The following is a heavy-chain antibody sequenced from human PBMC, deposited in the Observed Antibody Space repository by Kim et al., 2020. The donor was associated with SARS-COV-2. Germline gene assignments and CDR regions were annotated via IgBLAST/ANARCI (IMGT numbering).Heavy chain of an antibody. Sequence: GGSLRLSCAASGFTFDDYAMHWVRQAPGKGLEWVSGISWNSGSIGYADSVKGRFTISRDNAKNSLYLQMNSLRAEDTALYYCAKDSGSGIYYDYVWGSYRYFDYWGQGTLVTVSS. D-gene: IGHD3-16*02. CDR2: ISWNSGSI. J-gene: IGHJ4*02. CDR3: AKDSGSGIYYDYVWGSYRYFDY. V-gene: IGHV3-9*01. CDR1: GFTFDDYA.